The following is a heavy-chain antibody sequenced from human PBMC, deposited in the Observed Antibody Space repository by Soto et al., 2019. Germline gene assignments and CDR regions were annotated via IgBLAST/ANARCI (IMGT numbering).Heavy chain of an antibody. CDR1: GFTFSSYA. V-gene: IGHV3-23*01. CDR3: ANSWSPRYYYYYMDV. Sequence: PGGSLRLSCAASGFTFSSYAMSWVRQAPGKGLEWVSAISGSGGSTYYADSVKGRFTISRDNSKNTLYLQMNSLRAEDTAVYYCANSWSPRYYYYYMDVWGKGTTVTVSS. CDR2: ISGSGGST. J-gene: IGHJ6*03. D-gene: IGHD2-15*01.